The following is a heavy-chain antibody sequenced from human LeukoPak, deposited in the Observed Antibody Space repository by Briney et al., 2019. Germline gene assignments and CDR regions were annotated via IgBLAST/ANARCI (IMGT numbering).Heavy chain of an antibody. CDR3: ARVRYRLAETYIDY. J-gene: IGHJ4*02. CDR1: GYTLTELS. V-gene: IGHV1-24*01. CDR2: FDPEDGET. Sequence: GASVKVSCKVSGYTLTELSIHWVRQAPGKGLEWMGAFDPEDGETIYAQKFQGRVTMTRDTSISTAYMELSRLRSDDTAVYYCARVRYRLAETYIDYWGQGTLVTVSS. D-gene: IGHD3-16*01.